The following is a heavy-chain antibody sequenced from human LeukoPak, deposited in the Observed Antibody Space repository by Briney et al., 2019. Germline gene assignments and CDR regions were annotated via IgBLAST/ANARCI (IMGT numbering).Heavy chain of an antibody. V-gene: IGHV1-18*01. Sequence: ASVKVSCKASGYTFTSYGISWVRQAPGQGLEWMGWISAYNGNTNYAQKLQGRVTMTTDTSTSTAYMELSRLRSDDTAVYYCASLDIVVVPAEENAFDIWGQGTMVTVSS. D-gene: IGHD2-2*01. J-gene: IGHJ3*02. CDR3: ASLDIVVVPAEENAFDI. CDR1: GYTFTSYG. CDR2: ISAYNGNT.